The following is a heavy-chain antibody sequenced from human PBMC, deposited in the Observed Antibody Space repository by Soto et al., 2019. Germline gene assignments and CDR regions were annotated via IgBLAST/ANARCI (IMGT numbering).Heavy chain of an antibody. CDR1: GGSLSGATYS. CDR2: IFPSGTT. J-gene: IGHJ4*02. CDR3: ARSREFDY. Sequence: SETLSLTCGVSGGSLSGATYSWNWIRQPPGKGLEWIGYIFPSGTTYYNPSLKSRVTIPIDVSKNQFSLSLRSLTAADTAVYYCARSREFDYWSQGTLVTVSS. V-gene: IGHV4-30-2*01.